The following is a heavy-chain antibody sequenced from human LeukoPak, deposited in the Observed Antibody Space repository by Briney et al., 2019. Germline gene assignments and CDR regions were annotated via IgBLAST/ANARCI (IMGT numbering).Heavy chain of an antibody. D-gene: IGHD7-27*01. CDR1: GYTFTGYY. V-gene: IGHV1-2*06. Sequence: ASVKVSCKASGYTFTGYYMHWVRQAPGQGLEWMGRINPNSGGTNYAQKFQGRVTMTRDTSISTAYMELSRLRSDDTAVYYCARVVNWGSGPFDYWGQGTLVIVSS. CDR3: ARVVNWGSGPFDY. J-gene: IGHJ4*02. CDR2: INPNSGGT.